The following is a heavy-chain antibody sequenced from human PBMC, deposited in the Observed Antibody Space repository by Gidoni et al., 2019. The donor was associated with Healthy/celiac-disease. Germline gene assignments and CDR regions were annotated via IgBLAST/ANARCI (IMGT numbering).Heavy chain of an antibody. D-gene: IGHD4-17*01. CDR1: GYTFTSYA. J-gene: IGHJ5*02. V-gene: IGHV7-4-1*02. CDR2: INTNTGNQ. CDR3: ARVDYGGNSNWFDP. Sequence: QVQLVQSGSELKKPGSSVKVSCKASGYTFTSYAMNWGRQAPGQGLEWMGWINTNTGNQTYAQGFTGRFVFSLDTSGSTAYLQISSLKAEDTAVYYCARVDYGGNSNWFDPWGQGTLVTVSS.